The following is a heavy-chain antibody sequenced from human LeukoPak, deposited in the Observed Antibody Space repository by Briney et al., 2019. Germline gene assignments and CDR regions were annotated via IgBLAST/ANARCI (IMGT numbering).Heavy chain of an antibody. J-gene: IGHJ4*02. CDR3: ARDRLDNDHGDHLDY. Sequence: ASVKVSCKASGYTFTSYGISWVRQAPGQGLEWMGWISAYNGNTNYAQKVQGRVTMTTDTSTSTAYMELRSLRSDDTAVYYCARDRLDNDHGDHLDYWGQGTLVTVSS. V-gene: IGHV1-18*01. CDR2: ISAYNGNT. D-gene: IGHD4-17*01. CDR1: GYTFTSYG.